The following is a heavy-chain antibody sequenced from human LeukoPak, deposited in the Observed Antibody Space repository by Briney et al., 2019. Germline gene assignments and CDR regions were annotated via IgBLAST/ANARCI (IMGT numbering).Heavy chain of an antibody. D-gene: IGHD4-23*01. V-gene: IGHV4-39*01. CDR1: GGSISSSSYY. Sequence: SETLSLTCTVSGGSISSSSYYWGWIRQPPGKGLEWIGSIYYSGSTYYNPSLKSRVTISVDTSKNQYSLKLSSVTAADTAVYYCARVQTYGGPYYFDYWGQGTLVTVSS. CDR3: ARVQTYGGPYYFDY. J-gene: IGHJ4*02. CDR2: IYYSGST.